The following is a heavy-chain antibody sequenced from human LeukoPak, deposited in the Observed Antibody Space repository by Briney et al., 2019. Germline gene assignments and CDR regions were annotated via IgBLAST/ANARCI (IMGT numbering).Heavy chain of an antibody. V-gene: IGHV3-23*03. CDR2: IYSDNT. Sequence: GGSLRLSCAASGFTFSNHAMSWVRQAPGKGLEWVSFIYSDNTHYSDSAKGRFTISRDNSKNTLYLQMNSLRAEDTAVYYCAKERPGKERWLQIDSWGQGTLVTVSS. CDR1: GFTFSNHA. D-gene: IGHD5-24*01. J-gene: IGHJ4*02. CDR3: AKERPGKERWLQIDS.